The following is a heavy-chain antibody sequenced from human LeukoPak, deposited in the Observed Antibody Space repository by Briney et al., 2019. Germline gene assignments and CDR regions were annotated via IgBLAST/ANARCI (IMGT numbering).Heavy chain of an antibody. Sequence: SVKVSCKASGGTFSSYAISWVRQAPGQGREWMGGIIPIFGTAIYAQKFQGRVTITADESTSTAYMELSSLRSEDTAVYYCASSHFNIVVVPAAKEGWFDPWGHGTLVTVSS. V-gene: IGHV1-69*13. CDR1: GGTFSSYA. D-gene: IGHD2-2*01. J-gene: IGHJ5*02. CDR3: ASSHFNIVVVPAAKEGWFDP. CDR2: IIPIFGTA.